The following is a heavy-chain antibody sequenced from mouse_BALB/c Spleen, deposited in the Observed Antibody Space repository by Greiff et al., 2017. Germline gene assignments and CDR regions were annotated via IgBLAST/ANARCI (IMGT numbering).Heavy chain of an antibody. J-gene: IGHJ3*01. D-gene: IGHD1-1*01. V-gene: IGHV1-87*01. CDR3: ARGSYYYGNSWFAY. CDR2: IYPGDGDT. Sequence: QVQLQQSGAELARPGASVKLSCKASGYTFTSYWMQWVKQRPGQGLEWIGAIYPGDGDTRYTQKFKGKATLTADKSSSTAYMQLSSLASEDSAVYYCARGSYYYGNSWFAYWGQGTLVTVSA. CDR1: GYTFTSYW.